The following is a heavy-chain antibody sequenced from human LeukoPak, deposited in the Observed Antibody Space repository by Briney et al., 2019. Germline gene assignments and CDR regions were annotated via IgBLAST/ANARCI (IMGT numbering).Heavy chain of an antibody. Sequence: PGGSLRLSCAACGFTFSSYDMHWVRQATGKGLEWVSAIGTAGDTYYPGSVKGRFTISRDNAKNSVYLQMNSLRAEDTALYYCARLSAYYYGSYFYYYMDVWGKGTTVTVSS. CDR2: IGTAGDT. CDR3: ARLSAYYYGSYFYYYMDV. D-gene: IGHD3-10*01. J-gene: IGHJ6*03. CDR1: GFTFSSYD. V-gene: IGHV3-13*01.